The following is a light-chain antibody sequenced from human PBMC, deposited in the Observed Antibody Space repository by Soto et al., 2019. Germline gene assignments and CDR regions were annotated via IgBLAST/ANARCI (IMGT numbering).Light chain of an antibody. Sequence: IQMTQSPSTLSASVGDRVTITCRASQSISTWLAWYQQKPGKAPKILIYKASTLQSGVPSRFSGSGSGTEFTLTISSLQPDDFAAYYCQQYYNYYRTFGQGTKVEIK. CDR1: QSISTW. V-gene: IGKV1-5*03. J-gene: IGKJ1*01. CDR3: QQYYNYYRT. CDR2: KAS.